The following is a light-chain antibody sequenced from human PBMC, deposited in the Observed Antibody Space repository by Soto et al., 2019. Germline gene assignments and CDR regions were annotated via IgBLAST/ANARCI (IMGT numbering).Light chain of an antibody. CDR2: DAS. Sequence: EIVLTQSPGTLSLSPGERATLSCRASQSVSNNYLAWYQQKPGQAPRLLIYDASHRAAGIPARFSGSGFGTDFTLTISSLEPEDAAVYYCQQRSNWPPITFGQGTRLEL. J-gene: IGKJ5*01. CDR1: QSVSNNY. V-gene: IGKV3-11*01. CDR3: QQRSNWPPIT.